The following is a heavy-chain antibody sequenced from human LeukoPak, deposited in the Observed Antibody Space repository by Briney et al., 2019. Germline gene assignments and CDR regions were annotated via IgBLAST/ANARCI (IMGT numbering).Heavy chain of an antibody. CDR2: IGTAGDT. J-gene: IGHJ4*02. V-gene: IGHV3-13*01. Sequence: GGSLRLSCAASGFTFSSYDMHWVRQATGKGLEWVSGIGTAGDTYYLGSVKGRFTISRENAKNSLYLQMNSLRAGDTAVYFCVRASRSAAADFDYWGQGTLVTVSS. CDR3: VRASRSAAADFDY. D-gene: IGHD6-13*01. CDR1: GFTFSSYD.